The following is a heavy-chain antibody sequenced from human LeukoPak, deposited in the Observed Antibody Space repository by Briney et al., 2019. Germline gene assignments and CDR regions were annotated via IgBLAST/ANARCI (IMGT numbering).Heavy chain of an antibody. Sequence: ASVKVPFKASEDTFTGYYIHWVRQAPGQGLEWMGWVNPNNGVTEYAQEFQGRVTMTRDTSLSTAYMELSRLRSDDTAVYYCATDHCTRTNCYEDYYHGMDVWGQGTTVTVSS. D-gene: IGHD2-2*01. CDR3: ATDHCTRTNCYEDYYHGMDV. CDR1: EDTFTGYY. CDR2: VNPNNGVT. V-gene: IGHV1-2*02. J-gene: IGHJ6*02.